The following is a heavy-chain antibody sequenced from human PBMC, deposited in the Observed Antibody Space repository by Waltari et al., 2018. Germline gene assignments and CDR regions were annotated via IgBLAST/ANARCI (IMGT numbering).Heavy chain of an antibody. D-gene: IGHD3-22*01. Sequence: QVQLVESGGGVVQPGRSLRLSCAASGFTFSSYAMHWVRQAPGKGLEWVAVISYDGSNKYYADSVKGRFTISRDNSKNTLYLQMNSLRTEDTAVYYCARAPITMIVVVKIRAFDIWGQGTMVTVSS. CDR3: ARAPITMIVVVKIRAFDI. CDR1: GFTFSSYA. CDR2: ISYDGSNK. J-gene: IGHJ3*02. V-gene: IGHV3-30*01.